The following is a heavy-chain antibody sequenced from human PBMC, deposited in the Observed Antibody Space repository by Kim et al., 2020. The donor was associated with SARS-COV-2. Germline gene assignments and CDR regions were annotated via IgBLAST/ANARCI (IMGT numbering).Heavy chain of an antibody. V-gene: IGHV4-31*03. CDR3: ARAPRGGVITFGGVISGGFDY. Sequence: SETLSLTCTVSGGSISSGGYYWSWIRQHPGKGLEWIGYIYYSGSTYYNPSLKSRVTISVDTSKNQFSLKLSSVTAADTAVYYCARAPRGGVITFGGVISGGFDYWGQETLVTVSS. CDR1: GGSISSGGYY. CDR2: IYYSGST. J-gene: IGHJ4*02. D-gene: IGHD3-16*02.